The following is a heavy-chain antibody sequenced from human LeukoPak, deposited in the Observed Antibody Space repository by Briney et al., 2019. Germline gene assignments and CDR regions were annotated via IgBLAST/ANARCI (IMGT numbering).Heavy chain of an antibody. V-gene: IGHV1-2*02. CDR3: ARAGRDGYNDNSFKYFDY. CDR2: INPNSGGT. J-gene: IGHJ4*02. CDR1: GYTFTSYY. Sequence: GASVKVSCKASGYTFTSYYMHWVRQAPGQGLEWMGWINPNSGGTNYAQKFQGRVTMTRDTSISTAYMELSRLRSDDTAVYYCARAGRDGYNDNSFKYFDYWGQGTLVTVSS. D-gene: IGHD5-24*01.